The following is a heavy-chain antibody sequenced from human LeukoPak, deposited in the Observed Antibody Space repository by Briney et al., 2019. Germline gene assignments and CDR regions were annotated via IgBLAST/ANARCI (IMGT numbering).Heavy chain of an antibody. CDR3: ARMTDYGDYLSSYYYYMDV. V-gene: IGHV4-38-2*02. J-gene: IGHJ6*03. Sequence: PSETLSLTCTVSGYSISSGYYWGWIRQPPGKGLEWIGSIYHSGSTYYNPSLKSRVTISVDTSKNQFSLKLSSVTAADTAVYYCARMTDYGDYLSSYYYYMDVWGKGTTVTVSS. CDR2: IYHSGST. D-gene: IGHD4-17*01. CDR1: GYSISSGYY.